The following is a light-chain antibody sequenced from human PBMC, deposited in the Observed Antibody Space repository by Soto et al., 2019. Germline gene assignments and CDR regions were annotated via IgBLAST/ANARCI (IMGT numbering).Light chain of an antibody. CDR3: QQRSNWPPIT. CDR2: DAS. Sequence: EIVLTQSPATLSLSLGERATLSCRPSPSVKPFLVWYQQRPGQAPRLLIYDASHRAAGIPARFSGSGFGTDFTLTISSLEPEDAAVYYCQQRSNWPPITFGQGTRLEIK. J-gene: IGKJ5*01. CDR1: PSVKPF. V-gene: IGKV3-11*01.